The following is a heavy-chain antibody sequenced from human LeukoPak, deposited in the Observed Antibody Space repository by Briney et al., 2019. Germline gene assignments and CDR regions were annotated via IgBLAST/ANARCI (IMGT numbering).Heavy chain of an antibody. D-gene: IGHD3-3*01. V-gene: IGHV4-59*08. J-gene: IGHJ4*02. CDR2: IYYSGST. CDR1: GGSISSYY. CDR3: ARHARGVFGVVTTYYFDY. Sequence: SETLSLTCTVSGGSISSYYWSWIRQTPGKGLEWIGYIYYSGSTNYNPSLKSRVTISVDTSKNQFSLKLSSVTAADTAVYYCARHARGVFGVVTTYYFDYWGQGRQVSVSS.